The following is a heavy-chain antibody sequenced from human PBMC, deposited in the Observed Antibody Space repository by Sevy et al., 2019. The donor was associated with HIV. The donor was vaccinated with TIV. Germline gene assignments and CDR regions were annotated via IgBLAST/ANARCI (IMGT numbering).Heavy chain of an antibody. Sequence: GGSLRLSCTGSGFTFGDYAMSWFRQAPGKRLEWVGFIRSKDYGGATEYAASVKGRFTISRDDSKSIADLQMNSLKTEDTAVYYCTRGYYYDSSGYSDYWGQRTLVTVSS. J-gene: IGHJ4*02. CDR1: GFTFGDYA. CDR3: TRGYYYDSSGYSDY. CDR2: IRSKDYGGAT. D-gene: IGHD3-22*01. V-gene: IGHV3-49*03.